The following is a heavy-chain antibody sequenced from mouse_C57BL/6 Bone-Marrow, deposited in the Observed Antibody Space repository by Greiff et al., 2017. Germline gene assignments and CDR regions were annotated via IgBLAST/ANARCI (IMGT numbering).Heavy chain of an antibody. J-gene: IGHJ1*03. Sequence: QVQLQQSGAELARPGASVKLSCKASGYTFTSYGISWVKQRTGQGLEWIGEISPRSGNTYYNEKFKGKDTLTADKSSSTAYMELRSLTSEDSAVYFCAREGVWLGWYFDVWGTGTTVTVSS. CDR3: AREGVWLGWYFDV. CDR2: ISPRSGNT. V-gene: IGHV1-81*01. D-gene: IGHD2-2*01. CDR1: GYTFTSYG.